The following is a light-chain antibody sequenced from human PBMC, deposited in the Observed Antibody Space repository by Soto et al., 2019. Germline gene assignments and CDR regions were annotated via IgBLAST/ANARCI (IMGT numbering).Light chain of an antibody. Sequence: QSVLTQPPSASGTPGQRVTISRSGRSGITGSNTVNWYRQLPGTAPKLLIYSNGQRPSGVPDRFSGSKSGTSASLAISGLQSEDEADFYCAAWDDRLNGYVFGTGTKVTVL. CDR1: SGITGSNT. CDR2: SNG. V-gene: IGLV1-44*01. J-gene: IGLJ1*01. CDR3: AAWDDRLNGYV.